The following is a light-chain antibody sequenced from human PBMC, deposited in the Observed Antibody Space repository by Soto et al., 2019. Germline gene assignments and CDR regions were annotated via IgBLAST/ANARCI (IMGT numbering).Light chain of an antibody. CDR2: DGS. CDR1: QNIRNL. V-gene: IGKV1D-13*01. CDR3: QHFYDYPHS. Sequence: IQLPPAPAPLSASVGDHVGITCRASQNIRNLLAWYQQTPGKPPRLLIYDGSTLQSGVPTRFSGSGSGTNFTLTISSLQPEDFATYYCQHFYDYPHSFCPGTKVDIK. J-gene: IGKJ3*01.